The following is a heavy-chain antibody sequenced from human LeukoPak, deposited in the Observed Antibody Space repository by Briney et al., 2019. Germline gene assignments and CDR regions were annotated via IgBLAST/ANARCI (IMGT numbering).Heavy chain of an antibody. CDR3: AREGVYYDGSKGMDV. Sequence: PSETLSLTCTVSGGSISSGDYYWSWIRQPPGKGLEWIGYIYYSGSTYYNPSLKSRVTISVDTSKNQFSLKLSSVTAADTAVYYCAREGVYYDGSKGMDVWGQGTTVTVSS. J-gene: IGHJ6*02. V-gene: IGHV4-30-4*01. CDR1: GGSISSGDYY. D-gene: IGHD3-22*01. CDR2: IYYSGST.